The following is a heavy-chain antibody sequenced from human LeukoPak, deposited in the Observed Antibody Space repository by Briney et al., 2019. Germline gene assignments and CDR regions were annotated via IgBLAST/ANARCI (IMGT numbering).Heavy chain of an antibody. J-gene: IGHJ4*02. CDR1: GFTFSNFA. V-gene: IGHV3-23*01. Sequence: GGSLRLSCAASGFTFSNFAMSWVRQAPGKGLEWVSTIRASGANTYYADSVKGRFAISRDNSKSTLYLQMNSLRVEDTAVYYCAKGILVSPGKVYFDYWGQGTLVTVSS. CDR2: IRASGANT. D-gene: IGHD2-2*01. CDR3: AKGILVSPGKVYFDY.